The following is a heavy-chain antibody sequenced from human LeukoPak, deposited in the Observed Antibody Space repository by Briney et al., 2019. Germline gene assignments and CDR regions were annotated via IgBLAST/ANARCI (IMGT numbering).Heavy chain of an antibody. J-gene: IGHJ3*01. D-gene: IGHD3-3*01. V-gene: IGHV3-9*03. CDR3: AKDAAPLALFWRGAFDL. Sequence: QSGGCLRLSCAASGFTLDDYAIHWVRQAPGEGLEWVSGIIWNSAGIGYADSVKGRFTISRDNAKNSLYLQMNTLRAEDMALYSCAKDAAPLALFWRGAFDLWGQATMVTVSS. CDR2: IIWNSAGI. CDR1: GFTLDDYA.